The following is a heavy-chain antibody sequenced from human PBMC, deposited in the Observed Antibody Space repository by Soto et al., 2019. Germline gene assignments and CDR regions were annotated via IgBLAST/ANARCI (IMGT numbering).Heavy chain of an antibody. J-gene: IGHJ2*01. CDR3: ARDRDWYFDL. CDR1: GFTFSSYS. V-gene: IGHV3-21*01. CDR2: ISSSSSFI. D-gene: IGHD3-10*01. Sequence: GGSLGLSCAASGFTFSSYSMNWVRQAPGKGLEWVSSISSSSSFIYYADSVKGRFTISRDNAKNSLYLQMNSLRADDTAVYYCARDRDWYFDLWGRGTLVTVSS.